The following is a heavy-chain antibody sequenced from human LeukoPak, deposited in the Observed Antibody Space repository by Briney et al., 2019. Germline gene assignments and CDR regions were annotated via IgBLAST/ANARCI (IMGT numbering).Heavy chain of an antibody. D-gene: IGHD6-19*01. CDR1: GGSFSGYY. V-gene: IGHV4-34*01. J-gene: IGHJ6*02. CDR3: AKDVEAVAGEDYYYYGMDV. Sequence: PSETLSLTCAVYGGSFSGYYWSWIRQPPGKGLEWIGEINHSGSTNYNPSLKSRVTISVDTSKNQFSLKLSSVTAADTAVYYCAKDVEAVAGEDYYYYGMDVWGQGTTVTVSS. CDR2: INHSGST.